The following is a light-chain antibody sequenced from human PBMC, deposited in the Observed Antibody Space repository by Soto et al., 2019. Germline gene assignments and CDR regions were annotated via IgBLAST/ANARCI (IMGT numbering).Light chain of an antibody. CDR2: RNH. V-gene: IGLV1-44*01. CDR1: RSNIGTYA. CDR3: AAWGDSLRAVV. Sequence: QSVLTQSPSASVTPGQRVTISCSGSRSNIGTYAVNWYQQLPGAAPTLLIFRNHQRPSGVPDRLSGSKSGTSASLAISGPQSEDEADYYCAAWGDSLRAVVFGGGTQLTVL. J-gene: IGLJ2*01.